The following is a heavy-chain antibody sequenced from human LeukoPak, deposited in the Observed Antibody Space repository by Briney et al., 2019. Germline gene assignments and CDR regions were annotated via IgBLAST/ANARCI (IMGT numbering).Heavy chain of an antibody. CDR2: IYYSGTT. CDR1: AGSMRSHY. J-gene: IGHJ3*02. CDR3: ARLLDNDSSGDPDTFDM. V-gene: IGHV4-59*11. D-gene: IGHD3-22*01. Sequence: SETLSLTCTVSAGSMRSHYWSWIRQPPGKGLEWMGFIYYSGTTRYKPSLQSRVTISADTSKNQFSLKLTSVTAADTAVYYCARLLDNDSSGDPDTFDMWGQGTVVTVSS.